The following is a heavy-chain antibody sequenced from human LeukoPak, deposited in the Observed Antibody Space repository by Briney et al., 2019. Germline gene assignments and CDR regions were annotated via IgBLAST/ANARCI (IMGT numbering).Heavy chain of an antibody. Sequence: GGSLRLSRAASGFTFSSYAMSWVRQAPGKGLEWVSAISDSGVSTYYADSVKGRFTISRDNSKNTLYLQMNSLRAEDTAVCYCAKDQFYDFWSGYWVYWGQGTLVTVSS. CDR2: ISDSGVST. V-gene: IGHV3-23*01. CDR3: AKDQFYDFWSGYWVY. CDR1: GFTFSSYA. D-gene: IGHD3-3*01. J-gene: IGHJ4*02.